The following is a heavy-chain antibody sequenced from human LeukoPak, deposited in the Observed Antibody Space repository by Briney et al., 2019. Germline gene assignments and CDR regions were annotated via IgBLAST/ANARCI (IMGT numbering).Heavy chain of an antibody. V-gene: IGHV3-23*01. D-gene: IGHD4-17*01. Sequence: PGGSLRLSCEASGFTFSSYAMGWVRQTPGKGLEWVSAIAGSGATPYYADSVKGRFTISKDNSKNTLYLQMNSLRVEDTAVYYCARSTVITTKKYYFAYWGQGTLVTVSS. CDR1: GFTFSSYA. J-gene: IGHJ4*02. CDR2: IAGSGATP. CDR3: ARSTVITTKKYYFAY.